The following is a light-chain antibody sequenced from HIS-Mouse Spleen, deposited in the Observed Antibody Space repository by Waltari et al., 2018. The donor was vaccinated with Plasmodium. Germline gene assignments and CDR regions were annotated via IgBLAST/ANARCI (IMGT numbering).Light chain of an antibody. CDR3: CSYAGSSTWG. J-gene: IGLJ3*02. CDR1: SSSVGRYNL. CDR2: EGS. Sequence: QSALTQPASVSGSPGQSITISCTGPSSSVGRYNLFAWYQQHPGKAPKLMIYEGSKRPSGVSNRFSGSKSGNTASLTISGLQAEDEADYYCCSYAGSSTWGFGGGTKLTVL. V-gene: IGLV2-23*01.